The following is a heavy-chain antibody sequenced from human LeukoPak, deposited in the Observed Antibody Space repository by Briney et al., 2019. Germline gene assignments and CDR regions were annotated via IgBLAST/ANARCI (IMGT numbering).Heavy chain of an antibody. CDR3: ARDWGLQFDY. J-gene: IGHJ4*02. D-gene: IGHD3-16*01. V-gene: IGHV3-21*01. CDR1: GFTFSSYS. CDR2: ISSSSSYI. Sequence: GGSLRLSCAASGFTFSSYSMNWVRQAPGKGLEWVSSISSSSSYIYYADSVKGRFTISRDNAKNSLYLQVNSLRAEDTAVYYCARDWGLQFDYWGQGTLVTVSS.